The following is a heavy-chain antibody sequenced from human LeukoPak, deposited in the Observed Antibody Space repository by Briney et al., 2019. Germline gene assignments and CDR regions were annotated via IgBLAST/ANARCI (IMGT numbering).Heavy chain of an antibody. Sequence: SVKVSCKASGGTFSSYAISWVRQAPGQGLEWMGRIIPILGIANYAQKFQGRVTITADKSTSTAYMELSSLRSEDTAVYYCATDLSSDYVWGSYRHALDYWGQGTLVTVSS. CDR1: GGTFSSYA. D-gene: IGHD3-16*02. J-gene: IGHJ4*02. V-gene: IGHV1-69*04. CDR2: IIPILGIA. CDR3: ATDLSSDYVWGSYRHALDY.